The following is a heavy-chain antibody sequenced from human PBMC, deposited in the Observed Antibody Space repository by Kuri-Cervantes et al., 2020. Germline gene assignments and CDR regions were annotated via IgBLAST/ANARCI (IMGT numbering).Heavy chain of an antibody. D-gene: IGHD6-19*01. CDR1: GFAFGSYM. CDR2: INQDGSEI. Sequence: GESLKISCAASGFAFGSYMMTWVRQAPGKGLEWVANINQDGSEIHYVDSMKGRFTISRDNAKSSLYLEMNSLRAEDTAVYYCTFSSGWYLSDAFDIWGQGTMVTVSS. V-gene: IGHV3-7*01. CDR3: TFSSGWYLSDAFDI. J-gene: IGHJ3*02.